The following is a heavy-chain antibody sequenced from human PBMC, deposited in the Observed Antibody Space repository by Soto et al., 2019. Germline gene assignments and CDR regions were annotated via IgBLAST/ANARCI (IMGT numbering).Heavy chain of an antibody. J-gene: IGHJ3*02. CDR3: AKGMYGDYDADAFDI. CDR1: GFTFSSYA. V-gene: IGHV3-23*01. Sequence: GGSLRLSCAASGFTFSSYAMSWVRQAPGKGLEWVSAISGSGGSTYYADSVKGRFTISRDNAKNSLYLQMNSLRAEDTALYYCAKGMYGDYDADAFDIWGQGTMVTVSS. D-gene: IGHD4-17*01. CDR2: ISGSGGST.